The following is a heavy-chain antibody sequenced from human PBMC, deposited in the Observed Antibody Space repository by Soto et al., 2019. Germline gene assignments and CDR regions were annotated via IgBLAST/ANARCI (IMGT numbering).Heavy chain of an antibody. CDR3: ARVRPGYSYGYPNGFDP. J-gene: IGHJ5*02. CDR2: ISTSGTTI. CDR1: GFTFISYE. Sequence: EVQLVESGGGLLQPGGSLRLSCAASGFTFISYEMNWVRQAPGKGLEWLSYISTSGTTIYYADSVKGRFTNSRDNDKNSLYLQMNSLRAEDTAVYYCARVRPGYSYGYPNGFDPWGQGTLVTVSS. V-gene: IGHV3-48*03. D-gene: IGHD5-18*01.